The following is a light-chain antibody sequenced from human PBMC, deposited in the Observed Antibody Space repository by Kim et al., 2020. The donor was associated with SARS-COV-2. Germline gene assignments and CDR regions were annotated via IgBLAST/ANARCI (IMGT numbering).Light chain of an antibody. CDR3: QQYSTYSLT. V-gene: IGKV1-5*01. J-gene: IGKJ4*01. Sequence: GDRVTITCRASQPISNNLAWYQQKPGKAPNLLIFDVFTVESGVPSRFTGSGSGAEFTLTINGLQPDDFATYYCQQYSTYSLTFGGGTKVDIK. CDR1: QPISNN. CDR2: DVF.